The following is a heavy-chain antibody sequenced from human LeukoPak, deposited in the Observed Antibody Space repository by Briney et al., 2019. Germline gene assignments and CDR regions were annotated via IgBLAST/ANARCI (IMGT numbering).Heavy chain of an antibody. Sequence: SETLSLTCAVYGGSFSGYYWSWIRQPPGKGLEWIGEINHSGSTNYNPSLKSRVTISVHTSKNQFSLKLSSVTAADTAVYYCARSHTTRWGQGTLVTVSS. D-gene: IGHD4-17*01. CDR1: GGSFSGYY. CDR2: INHSGST. J-gene: IGHJ4*02. CDR3: ARSHTTR. V-gene: IGHV4-34*01.